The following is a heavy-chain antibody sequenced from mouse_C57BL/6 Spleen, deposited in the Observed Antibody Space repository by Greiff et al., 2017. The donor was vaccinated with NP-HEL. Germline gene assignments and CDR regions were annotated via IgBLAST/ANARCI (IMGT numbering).Heavy chain of an antibody. V-gene: IGHV1-82*01. CDR2: IYPGDGDT. CDR1: GYAFSSSW. Sequence: VQLQQSGPELVKPGASVKISCKASGYAFSSSWMNWVKQRPGKGLEWIGRIYPGDGDTNYNGKFKGKATLTADKSSSTAYMQLSSLTSEDSAVYFCARNLYYYGSSSWYFDDWGQGTTLTVSS. CDR3: ARNLYYYGSSSWYFDD. J-gene: IGHJ2*01. D-gene: IGHD1-1*01.